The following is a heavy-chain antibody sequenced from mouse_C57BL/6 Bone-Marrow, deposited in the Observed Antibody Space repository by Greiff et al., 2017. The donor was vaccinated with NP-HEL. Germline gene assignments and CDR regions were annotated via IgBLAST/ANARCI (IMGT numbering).Heavy chain of an antibody. Sequence: EVMLVESGAELVKPGASVKLSCTASGFNIKDYYMHWVKQRTEQGLEWIGRIDPEDGETKYAPKFQGKATITADTSSNTAYLQLSSLTSEDTAVYYCARPYYDYDLYYAMDYWGQGTSVTVSS. J-gene: IGHJ4*01. CDR3: ARPYYDYDLYYAMDY. D-gene: IGHD2-4*01. V-gene: IGHV14-2*01. CDR2: IDPEDGET. CDR1: GFNIKDYY.